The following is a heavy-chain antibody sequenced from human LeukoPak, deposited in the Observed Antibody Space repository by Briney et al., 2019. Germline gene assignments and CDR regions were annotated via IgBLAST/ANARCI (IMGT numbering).Heavy chain of an antibody. CDR2: IKQDGSEK. CDR3: ARDGFGTGSN. CDR1: GFTFSSYW. D-gene: IGHD3-16*01. J-gene: IGHJ4*02. V-gene: IGHV3-7*03. Sequence: PGGSLRLSCAASGFTFSSYWMDWVRQAPGKGLEWVANIKQDGSEKNYVDSVKGRFIISRDNAKNSLYLQMNTLRADDTAVYYCARDGFGTGSNWGQETLVTVSS.